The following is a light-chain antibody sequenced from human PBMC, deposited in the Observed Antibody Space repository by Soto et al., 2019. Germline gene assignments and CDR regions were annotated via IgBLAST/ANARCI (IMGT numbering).Light chain of an antibody. V-gene: IGLV1-44*01. CDR3: ATWDDSLNVV. CDR1: TSNIGTNT. CDR2: SND. Sequence: QSVLTQSPSASGTPGQRVSISCSGSTSNIGTNTVSWYQHVPGTAPKLLIYSNDQRPSAVPGRFSGSKSGTSASLAISGLLSEDEADYYCATWDDSLNVVFGGGTHLTVL. J-gene: IGLJ2*01.